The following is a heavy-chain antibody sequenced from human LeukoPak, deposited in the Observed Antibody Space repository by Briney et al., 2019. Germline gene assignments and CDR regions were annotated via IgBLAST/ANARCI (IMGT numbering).Heavy chain of an antibody. Sequence: PSETLSLTCTVSGGSISSSSYYWGWLRQPPGKGLEWIGTIYYTGSTYYNPSLKSRVTISVDTSKNQFSLKLNSVTAADTAVYYCARQRDTSGWYCDFQHWGQGTLVTVSS. CDR3: ARQRDTSGWYCDFQH. V-gene: IGHV4-39*01. CDR1: GGSISSSSYY. CDR2: IYYTGST. D-gene: IGHD6-19*01. J-gene: IGHJ1*01.